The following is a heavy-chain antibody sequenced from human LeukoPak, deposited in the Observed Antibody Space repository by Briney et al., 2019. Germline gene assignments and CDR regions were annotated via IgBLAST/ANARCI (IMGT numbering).Heavy chain of an antibody. D-gene: IGHD3-10*01. Sequence: SQTLSLTCTVSGGSISRGDYYWSWIRQPPGKGLEWIGYIYYSGSPYYNPSLKSRVTISVYTSKNQFSLKLSSVTAADRAVYYCARLGGSGFFRYFDYWGQGTLVTVSS. CDR2: IYYSGSP. CDR1: GGSISRGDYY. J-gene: IGHJ4*02. CDR3: ARLGGSGFFRYFDY. V-gene: IGHV4-30-4*01.